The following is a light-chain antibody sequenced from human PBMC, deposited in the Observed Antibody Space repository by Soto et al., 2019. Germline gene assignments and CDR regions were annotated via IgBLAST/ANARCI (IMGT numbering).Light chain of an antibody. J-gene: IGKJ1*01. V-gene: IGKV3-20*01. Sequence: EIVLTQSPGTLSLSPGERATLSCRASQTISNSYSAWYQQKPGQAPRLLFYGASTRATGIPERFSGSGSGTDFTLTISRLEPGDFAVYYCQVYGDSSPTFGQGTKVEIK. CDR3: QVYGDSSPT. CDR2: GAS. CDR1: QTISNSY.